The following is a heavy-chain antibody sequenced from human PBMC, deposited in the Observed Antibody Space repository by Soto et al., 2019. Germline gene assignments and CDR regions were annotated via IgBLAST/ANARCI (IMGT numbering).Heavy chain of an antibody. V-gene: IGHV3-23*01. CDR3: KGATASGWLIRTGMDN. CDR2: ISGTTGST. D-gene: IGHD6-19*01. Sequence: EVQLLESGGGFVQPGGSLKPSCAASGFTFSSFAMSWVRQAPGRGLKWVSVISGTTGSTYYADSVKGRFTISRDNSKNTLYLQMNSLRVEDTALYCVKGATASGWLIRTGMDNWGQGTLVTVSS. CDR1: GFTFSSFA. J-gene: IGHJ4*02.